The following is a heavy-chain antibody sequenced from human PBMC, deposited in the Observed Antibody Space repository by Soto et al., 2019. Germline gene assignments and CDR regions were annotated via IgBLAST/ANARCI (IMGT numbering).Heavy chain of an antibody. CDR1: GDSIITSSYC. CDR2: IYYGGRT. J-gene: IGHJ5*02. Sequence: QLQLQESGPGLVKPSETLSLTCTVSGDSIITSSYCWGWIRQSPGKGLDWIGTIYYGGRTYYNPSLTRRVAISIDTSNNQFFLKLTSVTTADTAVYYCARRPRAATAWVDPWGQGMLVTVSA. CDR3: ARRPRAATAWVDP. V-gene: IGHV4-39*01. D-gene: IGHD6-13*01.